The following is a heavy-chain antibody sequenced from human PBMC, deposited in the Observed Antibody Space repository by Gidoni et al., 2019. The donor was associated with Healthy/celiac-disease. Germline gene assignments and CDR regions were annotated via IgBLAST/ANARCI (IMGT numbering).Heavy chain of an antibody. CDR1: GFTFSSYS. D-gene: IGHD3-10*01. J-gene: IGHJ4*02. CDR3: ARDLGGFGELFPDY. Sequence: EVQLVESGGGLVQPGGSLRLSCSASGFTFSSYSMNWVRQAPGKGLEWVSYISSSSSTIYYADSVKGRFTISRDNAKNSLYLQMNSLRAEDTAVYYCARDLGGFGELFPDYWGQGTLVTVSS. CDR2: ISSSSSTI. V-gene: IGHV3-48*01.